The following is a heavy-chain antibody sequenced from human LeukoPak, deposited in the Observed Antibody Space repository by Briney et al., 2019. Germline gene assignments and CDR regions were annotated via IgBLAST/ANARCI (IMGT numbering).Heavy chain of an antibody. V-gene: IGHV4-38-2*02. CDR3: ARDGYSGSDAL. CDR1: GYAISSGYH. Sequence: SEILSLTCSVSGYAISSGYHWGWIRPPPGKGLEWVGSIHRTGSTYYNPSLKSRVTISVDTSQNQFSLKLSSVTAADTAVYYCARDGYSGSDALWGQGTLVTVSS. D-gene: IGHD5-12*01. CDR2: IHRTGST. J-gene: IGHJ4*02.